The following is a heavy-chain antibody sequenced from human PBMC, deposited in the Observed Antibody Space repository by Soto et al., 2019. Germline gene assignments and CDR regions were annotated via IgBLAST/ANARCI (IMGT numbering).Heavy chain of an antibody. D-gene: IGHD5-12*01. CDR1: GDTFTIFA. Sequence: QVQLVQSGADVKKPGSSVKVSCKASGDTFTIFAISWVRQAPGQGLVWMGGIIPTIGTTNYAQRFQGRTTITGDESTGTAYMELSSLKSEDAAVYYCAIVLGSGYEPGDYWGQGTLVSVSS. CDR3: AIVLGSGYEPGDY. V-gene: IGHV1-69*12. J-gene: IGHJ4*02. CDR2: IIPTIGTT.